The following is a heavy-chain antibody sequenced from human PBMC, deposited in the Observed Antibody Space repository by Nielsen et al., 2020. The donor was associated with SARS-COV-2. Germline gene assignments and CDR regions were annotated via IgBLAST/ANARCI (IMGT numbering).Heavy chain of an antibody. CDR2: INAGNGNT. CDR1: GYTFTSYA. V-gene: IGHV1-3*01. J-gene: IGHJ6*02. CDR3: ARSGFTNFHYYYGMDV. Sequence: ASVKVSCNASGYTFTSYAMHWVRQAPGQRLEWMGWINAGNGNTKYSQKFQGRITITRDTSASTVYMDLSSLRSEDTAVYYCARSGFTNFHYYYGMDVWGQGTAVTVSS. D-gene: IGHD5-12*01.